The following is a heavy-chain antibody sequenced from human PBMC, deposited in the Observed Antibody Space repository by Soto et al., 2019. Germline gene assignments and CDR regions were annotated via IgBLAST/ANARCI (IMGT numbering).Heavy chain of an antibody. D-gene: IGHD5-12*01. CDR1: GFTFSDYY. CDR2: ISGSGSYR. CDR3: ARMADGYHYHFDY. Sequence: LRLSCAASGFTFSDYYMSWIRQAPGKGLEWVSSISGSGSYRTYADSVKGRFSISRDDAKKSLYLQMSSLRAEDTAIYFCARMADGYHYHFDYWGQGTLVPVSS. V-gene: IGHV3-11*06. J-gene: IGHJ4*02.